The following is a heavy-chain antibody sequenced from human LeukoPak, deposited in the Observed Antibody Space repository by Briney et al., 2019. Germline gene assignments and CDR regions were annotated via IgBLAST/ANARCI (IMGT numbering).Heavy chain of an antibody. J-gene: IGHJ4*02. D-gene: IGHD3-22*01. V-gene: IGHV3-23*01. Sequence: PGGSLRLSCAVSGITLSNYGMSWVRQAPGKGLEWVAGISGSGGGTNCADSVKGRFTISRDNRKNTLYLQMNSLRAEDTAVYFCAKRGVVIRVILVGFHKEAYYFDSWGQGALVTVSS. CDR3: AKRGVVIRVILVGFHKEAYYFDS. CDR2: ISGSGGGT. CDR1: GITLSNYG.